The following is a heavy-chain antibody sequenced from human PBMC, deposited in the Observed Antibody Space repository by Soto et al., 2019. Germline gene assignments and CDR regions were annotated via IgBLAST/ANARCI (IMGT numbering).Heavy chain of an antibody. CDR1: DGSVTGYC. CDR2: IDYNGIA. D-gene: IGHD6-19*01. J-gene: IGHJ6*02. Sequence: SETLSLTCSVSDGSVTGYCWSWIRQPPGKGLEWIGCIDYNGIARYNPSLTSRVTMSLDTSNKHFSLKLSSVTTTDTAVYYCARQGGSGWYGYYYYGMDVWGQGTTVT. CDR3: ARQGGSGWYGYYYYGMDV. V-gene: IGHV4-59*02.